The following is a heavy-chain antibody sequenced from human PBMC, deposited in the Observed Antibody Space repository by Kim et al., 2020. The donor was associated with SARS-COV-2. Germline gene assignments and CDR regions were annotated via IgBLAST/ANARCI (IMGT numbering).Heavy chain of an antibody. Sequence: GGSLRLSCAVSGIPFSYAWFNWVRQSPGKGLEWVGRIKSKTDGGTADLAAPVKGRFAISRDDSKNTLYLVMNDVKTDDSAMYYCTTVSMRWGQGTLVTVSS. CDR2: IKSKTDGGTA. CDR3: TTVSMR. D-gene: IGHD2-2*01. CDR1: GIPFSYAW. J-gene: IGHJ4*02. V-gene: IGHV3-15*01.